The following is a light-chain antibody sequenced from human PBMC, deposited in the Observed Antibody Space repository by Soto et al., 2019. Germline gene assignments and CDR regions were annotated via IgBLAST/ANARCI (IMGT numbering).Light chain of an antibody. CDR2: DDN. J-gene: IGLJ1*01. CDR1: SSNIGGNS. V-gene: IGLV1-51*01. Sequence: QSVMTQPPSVSAAPGQKVTISCSGSSSNIGGNSVSWYQQLPGTAPKLLIYDDNKRPSGIPDRFSGSKSGTSATLGITGFQTGDEADYYCGSWASILSAYVFGTGTKVTVL. CDR3: GSWASILSAYV.